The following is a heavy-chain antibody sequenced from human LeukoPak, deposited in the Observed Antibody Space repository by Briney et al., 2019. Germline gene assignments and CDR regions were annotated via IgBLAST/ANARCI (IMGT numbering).Heavy chain of an antibody. CDR1: GDSVSSNSAA. Sequence: SQTLSLTCAISGDSVSSNSAAWNWIRQSPSRGLEWLGRTYYRSKWYNDYAVSVKSRIIINPDTSKNQFSLQLNSVTPENTAVYYCAREYPGIAVAAPDFDYWGQGTLVTVSS. D-gene: IGHD6-19*01. J-gene: IGHJ4*02. V-gene: IGHV6-1*01. CDR3: AREYPGIAVAAPDFDY. CDR2: TYYRSKWYN.